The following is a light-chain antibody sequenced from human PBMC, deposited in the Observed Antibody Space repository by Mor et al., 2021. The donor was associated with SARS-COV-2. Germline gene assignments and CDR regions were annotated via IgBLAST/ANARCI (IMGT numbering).Light chain of an antibody. Sequence: NLVSWYQQHPDKAPKLIIYEAKKRPSGVSDRFSGSKSGNTASLTISGLQAEDEADYYCCAYVGSSTVVFGGGTKLTVL. V-gene: IGLV2-23*01. CDR3: CAYVGSSTVV. J-gene: IGLJ2*01. CDR2: EAK. CDR1: NL.